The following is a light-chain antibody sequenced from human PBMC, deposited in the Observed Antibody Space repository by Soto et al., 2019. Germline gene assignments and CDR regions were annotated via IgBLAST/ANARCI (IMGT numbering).Light chain of an antibody. CDR3: SSYTSGTTLVV. CDR1: SRDIGTYNY. CDR2: KVI. Sequence: QSALTQPASVSGSPGQSTTISCTGTSRDIGTYNYVSWYQQQPGRAPKLIIYKVINRPSGVSDRFSGSKSGNTASLTISGLQAEDEADYYCSSYTSGTTLVVFGTGTKVTVL. J-gene: IGLJ1*01. V-gene: IGLV2-14*01.